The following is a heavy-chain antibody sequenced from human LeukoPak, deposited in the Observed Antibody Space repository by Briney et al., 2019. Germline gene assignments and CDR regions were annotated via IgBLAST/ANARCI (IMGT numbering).Heavy chain of an antibody. J-gene: IGHJ5*02. CDR1: GYTFTSYY. V-gene: IGHV1-46*01. CDR2: INPSGGST. Sequence: ASVKVSCKASGYTFTSYYMHWVRQAPGQGLEWMGIINPSGGSTSYAQKFQGRVTMTRDTSTSTVYMELSSLRSEDTAVYYCARGGYSYGKGPNWFDPWGQRTLVTVSS. D-gene: IGHD5-18*01. CDR3: ARGGYSYGKGPNWFDP.